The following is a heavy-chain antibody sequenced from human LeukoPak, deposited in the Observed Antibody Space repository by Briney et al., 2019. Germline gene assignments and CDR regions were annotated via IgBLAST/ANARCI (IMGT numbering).Heavy chain of an antibody. CDR3: ARRSLEGFDY. J-gene: IGHJ4*02. CDR2: SADGSTTK. CDR1: GFTFGDYA. V-gene: IGHV3-48*03. D-gene: IGHD3-16*02. Sequence: GGSLRLACTASGFTFGDYAMSWVRQAPGKGLEWVSYSADGSTTKYYADSVKGRFIISRDNAKKSLYLKMNSLRVEDTAVYYCARRSLEGFDYWGQGTLVTVSS.